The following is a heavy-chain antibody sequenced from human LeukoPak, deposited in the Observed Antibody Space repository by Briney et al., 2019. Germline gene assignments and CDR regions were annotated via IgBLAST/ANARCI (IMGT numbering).Heavy chain of an antibody. Sequence: GGSLGLSCAASGFTFSSYGMHWVRQAPGKGLEWVAVISYDGSNKYYADSVKGRFTISRDNSKNTLYLQMNSLRAEDTAVYYCAKELRSDYYYYGMDVWGQGTTVTVSS. J-gene: IGHJ6*02. CDR1: GFTFSSYG. V-gene: IGHV3-30*18. CDR3: AKELRSDYYYYGMDV. CDR2: ISYDGSNK. D-gene: IGHD2-15*01.